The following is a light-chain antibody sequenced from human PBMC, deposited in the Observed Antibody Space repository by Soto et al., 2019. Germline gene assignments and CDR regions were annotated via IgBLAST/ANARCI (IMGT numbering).Light chain of an antibody. Sequence: GDRVTITCRASQSISSWLAWYQQKPGKAPKLLIYDASSLESGVPSRFSGSGSGTEFTLTISSLQPDDFATYYCQQYNSYPRTFGKGTNVEIK. V-gene: IGKV1-5*01. CDR2: DAS. J-gene: IGKJ1*01. CDR3: QQYNSYPRT. CDR1: QSISSW.